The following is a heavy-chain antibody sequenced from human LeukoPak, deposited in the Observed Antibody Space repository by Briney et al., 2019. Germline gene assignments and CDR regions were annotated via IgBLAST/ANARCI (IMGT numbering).Heavy chain of an antibody. D-gene: IGHD3-22*01. V-gene: IGHV3-21*01. CDR1: GFTFISYS. J-gene: IGHJ4*02. CDR2: ISSSSPNI. Sequence: AGGSLRLSCATSGFTFISYSMNWVRQAPGKGLGWVSSISSSSPNIYYADSVKGRFTISRDSAKDSLFLQMNSLRAEDTAVYYCASALHDSSGYYFDYWGQGTLVTVSS. CDR3: ASALHDSSGYYFDY.